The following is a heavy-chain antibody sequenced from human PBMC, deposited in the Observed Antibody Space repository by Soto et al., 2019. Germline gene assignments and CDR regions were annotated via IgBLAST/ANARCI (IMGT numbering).Heavy chain of an antibody. CDR3: ARDSMGNPGLLTGYHDYYGMDV. V-gene: IGHV1-2*02. Sequence: QVQLVPSGAAVTKPGASVKVSCKSSGYTFTGYYMPWVRQAPGQGLEWMGWLNHNSGVTNYAQKFQGRVTMTRDTSISTAYLELSRLRSDDTAVYYCARDSMGNPGLLTGYHDYYGMDVWGQGTTVTVSS. CDR2: LNHNSGVT. J-gene: IGHJ6*02. CDR1: GYTFTGYY. D-gene: IGHD3-9*01.